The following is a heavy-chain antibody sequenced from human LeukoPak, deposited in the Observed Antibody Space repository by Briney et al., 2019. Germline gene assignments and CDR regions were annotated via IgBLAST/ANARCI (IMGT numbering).Heavy chain of an antibody. J-gene: IGHJ3*02. CDR1: GFTFSSYW. CDR2: IKQDGSEK. Sequence: PGGSLRLSCAASGFTFSSYWMSWVRQAPGKGLEWVANIKQDGSEKYYVDSVKGRFTISRDNAKNSLYLQMNSLRAEDTAVYYCAREMTHLILRYFDWMNRDDAFDIWGQGTMVTVSS. D-gene: IGHD3-9*01. CDR3: AREMTHLILRYFDWMNRDDAFDI. V-gene: IGHV3-7*01.